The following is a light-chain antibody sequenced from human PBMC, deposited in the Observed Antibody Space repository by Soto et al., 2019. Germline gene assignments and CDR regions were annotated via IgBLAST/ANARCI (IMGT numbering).Light chain of an antibody. CDR3: QQLNSYPLT. J-gene: IGKJ4*01. Sequence: DIQMTQSPSTLSASVGDRVTITCRASQSINNWLAWYQQKPGKAPKLLIYDASSLESGVPSRFSGSGSGTDFTLTISSLHPEDFATYYCQQLNSYPLTFGGGTKVDIK. CDR1: QSINNW. CDR2: DAS. V-gene: IGKV1-5*01.